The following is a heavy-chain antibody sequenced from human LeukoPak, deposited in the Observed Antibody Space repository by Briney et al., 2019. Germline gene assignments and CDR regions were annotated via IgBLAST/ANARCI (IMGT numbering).Heavy chain of an antibody. D-gene: IGHD3-16*01. J-gene: IGHJ4*02. V-gene: IGHV3-23*01. CDR2: VSASGSSR. Sequence: GGSLRLSCAASGFTFANHDMSWVRQAPGKGLEWVSGVSASGSSRFYADSVKGRFTVSRDNSKNTLYLQLNSLRAEDTAVYYCAKGGWGTVLDYWGQGTLVTVSP. CDR3: AKGGWGTVLDY. CDR1: GFTFANHD.